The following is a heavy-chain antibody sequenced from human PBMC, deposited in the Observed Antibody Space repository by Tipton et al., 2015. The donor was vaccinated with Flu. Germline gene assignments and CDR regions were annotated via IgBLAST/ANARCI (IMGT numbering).Heavy chain of an antibody. D-gene: IGHD4-11*01. CDR2: IHHTGIT. J-gene: IGHJ5*02. CDR3: AGRDYSNYVSEPKNWFDP. Sequence: TLSLTCSVSGDSIGSDYYWGWIRQPPGKGLEWIGNIHHTGITYYNPTLKSRVTISVDKSRNQFSLRLISVTAADTAVYYCAGRDYSNYVSEPKNWFDPWGQGALVTISS. V-gene: IGHV4-38-2*01. CDR1: GDSIGSDYY.